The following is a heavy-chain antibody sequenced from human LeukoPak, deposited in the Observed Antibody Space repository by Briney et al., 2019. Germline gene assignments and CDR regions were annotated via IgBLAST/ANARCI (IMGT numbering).Heavy chain of an antibody. Sequence: GASVKVSCKASGYTFTSYYMHWVRQAPGQGLEWMGIINPSGGSTSYAQKFQGRVTMTRDTSTSTVYMELSSLRSEDTAVYYCVVYFAYPFDAFDIWGQGTMVTVSS. CDR2: INPSGGST. V-gene: IGHV1-46*01. CDR3: VVYFAYPFDAFDI. D-gene: IGHD3-9*01. CDR1: GYTFTSYY. J-gene: IGHJ3*02.